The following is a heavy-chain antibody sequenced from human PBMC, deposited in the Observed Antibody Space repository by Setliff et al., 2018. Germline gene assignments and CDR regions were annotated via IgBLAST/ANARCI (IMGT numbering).Heavy chain of an antibody. Sequence: SVKVSCKASGGTFTNYAINWVRQAPGQGLEWMGGINPIFGTADYTQNFQGRVTITTDESASTAYMELSSLRSEDTAIYYCATERGLVVSATDYYYYMDVWGKGTTVTVSS. V-gene: IGHV1-69*05. CDR2: INPIFGTA. J-gene: IGHJ6*03. CDR1: GGTFTNYA. CDR3: ATERGLVVSATDYYYYMDV. D-gene: IGHD2-15*01.